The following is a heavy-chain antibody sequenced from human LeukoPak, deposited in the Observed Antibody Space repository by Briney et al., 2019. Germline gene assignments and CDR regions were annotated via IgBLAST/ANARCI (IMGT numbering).Heavy chain of an antibody. CDR3: ARQGDIVVVSTDPYYYYYGMDV. Sequence: GESLKISCKGSGYSFTSYWIGWVRQMPGKGLEWMGIIYPGDSDTRYRPSFQGRVTISADKSISTAYLQWSSLKASDTAMYYCARQGDIVVVSTDPYYYYYGMDVWGQGTTVTVSS. J-gene: IGHJ6*02. V-gene: IGHV5-51*01. D-gene: IGHD2-2*01. CDR2: IYPGDSDT. CDR1: GYSFTSYW.